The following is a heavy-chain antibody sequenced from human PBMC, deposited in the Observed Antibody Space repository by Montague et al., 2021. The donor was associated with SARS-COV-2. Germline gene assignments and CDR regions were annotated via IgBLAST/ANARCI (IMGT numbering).Heavy chain of an antibody. Sequence: SETLSLTCTVSGGSISSYYWSWIRQHPGKGLEWIGYIYYSGSTNYNPSLKSRVTISVDTSKNQFSLKLSSVTAADTAVYYCARDYYDSTGLNWLDPWGQGLLVTVSS. D-gene: IGHD3-22*01. CDR2: IYYSGST. CDR1: GGSISSYY. V-gene: IGHV4-59*12. J-gene: IGHJ5*02. CDR3: ARDYYDSTGLNWLDP.